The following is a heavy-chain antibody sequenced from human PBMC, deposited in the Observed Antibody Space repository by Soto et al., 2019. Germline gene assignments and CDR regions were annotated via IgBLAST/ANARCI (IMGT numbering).Heavy chain of an antibody. Sequence: SETLSLTCTVSGGSISSYYWSWIRQPPGKGLEWIGYIYSSGSTNYNPSLKSRVSISVDTSKNQFFLNLRSVIAADTAVCYCARGPLPHQNWFDPWGLGTLVTVSS. J-gene: IGHJ5*02. CDR2: IYSSGST. V-gene: IGHV4-59*01. CDR1: GGSISSYY. CDR3: ARGPLPHQNWFDP.